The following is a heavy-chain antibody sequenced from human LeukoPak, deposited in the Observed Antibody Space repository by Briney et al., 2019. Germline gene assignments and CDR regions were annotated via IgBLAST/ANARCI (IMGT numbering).Heavy chain of an antibody. CDR3: ARAYDSSGYYLGYYFDY. CDR1: GYTFTSYY. CDR2: INPSGGST. D-gene: IGHD3-22*01. V-gene: IGHV1-46*01. J-gene: IGHJ4*02. Sequence: EASVKVSCKASGYTFTSYYMHWVRQAPGQGLEWMGIINPSGGSTSYAQKFQGRVTMTRDTSTSTVYMELSSPRSEDTAVYYCARAYDSSGYYLGYYFDYWGQGTLVTVSS.